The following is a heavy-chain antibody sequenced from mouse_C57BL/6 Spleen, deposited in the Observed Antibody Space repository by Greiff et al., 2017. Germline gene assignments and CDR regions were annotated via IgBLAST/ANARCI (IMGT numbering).Heavy chain of an antibody. CDR2: IDPSDSST. CDR3: ARLGDYYGSSPLYYVDY. D-gene: IGHD1-1*01. V-gene: IGHV1-69*01. Sequence: VQLKQPGAELVMPGASVKLSCKASGYTFTSYWMHWVKQRPGQGLEWIGEIDPSDSSTTYNQKFKGKSTLTVDKSSSTAYMQLSSLTSEASAVYYCARLGDYYGSSPLYYVDYWGQGTTLTVSS. J-gene: IGHJ2*01. CDR1: GYTFTSYW.